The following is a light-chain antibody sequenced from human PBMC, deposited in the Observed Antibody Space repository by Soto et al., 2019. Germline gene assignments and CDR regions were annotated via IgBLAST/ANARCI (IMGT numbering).Light chain of an antibody. CDR2: LNIDGSH. CDR3: QTWDTGIRV. J-gene: IGLJ3*02. Sequence: QLVLTQSPSASASLGASVKLTCTLRSGHSSYAIAWHQQQPEKGPRYLMKLNIDGSHTKGDGIPDRFSGSSSGAERYLTISSRQSEDEADYYCQTWDTGIRVFGGGTKLTVL. CDR1: SGHSSYA. V-gene: IGLV4-69*01.